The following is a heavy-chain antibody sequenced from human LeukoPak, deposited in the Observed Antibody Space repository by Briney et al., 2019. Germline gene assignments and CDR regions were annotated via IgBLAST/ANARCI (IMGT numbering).Heavy chain of an antibody. Sequence: SETLSLTCAVSGDSISSDHWWSWVRQPPGKGLEWIGEISHSGSTNYNPSLKSRVTISVDESKNQFSLKLSSVTAADTAVYYCAREGGFYRPLDYSGQGTLVTVSS. J-gene: IGHJ4*02. V-gene: IGHV4-4*02. CDR2: ISHSGST. D-gene: IGHD3-3*01. CDR1: GDSISSDHW. CDR3: AREGGFYRPLDY.